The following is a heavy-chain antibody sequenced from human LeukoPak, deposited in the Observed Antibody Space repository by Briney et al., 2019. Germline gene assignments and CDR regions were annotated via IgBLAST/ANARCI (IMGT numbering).Heavy chain of an antibody. J-gene: IGHJ4*02. CDR3: ARFYDYYGSGSLEPPFDY. CDR1: GFTFSSYW. V-gene: IGHV3-7*01. D-gene: IGHD3-10*01. Sequence: PGGSLRLSCAASGFTFSSYWMSWVRQAPGKGLEWVANIKQDGSEKYYVDSVKGRFTISRDNAKNSLYLQMNSLRAEDTAVYYCARFYDYYGSGSLEPPFDYWGQGTLVTVSS. CDR2: IKQDGSEK.